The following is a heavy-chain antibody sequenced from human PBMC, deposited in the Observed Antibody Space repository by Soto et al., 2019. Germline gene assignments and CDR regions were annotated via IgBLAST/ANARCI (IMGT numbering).Heavy chain of an antibody. CDR3: AREAGYCSRTSCYRRAFDT. V-gene: IGHV3-74*03. CDR1: GFTFSGHW. CDR2: INTDGGTA. J-gene: IGHJ3*02. D-gene: IGHD2-2*01. Sequence: EVQLVESGGDLVQPGGSLRLSCAASGFTFSGHWMHWVRQVPGKGLEWVSRINTDGGTAAYADSVKGRFTISRDNAKNTLYLHMNGLRAEDTAVYYCAREAGYCSRTSCYRRAFDTWGQGTTVTVS.